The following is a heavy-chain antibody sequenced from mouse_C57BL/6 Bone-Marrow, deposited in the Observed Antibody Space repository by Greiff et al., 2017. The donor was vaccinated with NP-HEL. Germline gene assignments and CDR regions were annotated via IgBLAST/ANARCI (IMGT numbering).Heavy chain of an antibody. V-gene: IGHV5-17*01. CDR2: ISSGSSTI. CDR3: ARGGTTWSFDY. Sequence: DVKLVESGGGLVKPGGSLKLSCAASGFTFSDYGMHWVRQAPEKGLEWVAYISSGSSTIYYADTVKGRFTISRDNAKNTLFLQMTSLRSEDTAIYYCARGGTTWSFDYWGQGTTLTVSS. J-gene: IGHJ2*01. CDR1: GFTFSDYG. D-gene: IGHD1-1*01.